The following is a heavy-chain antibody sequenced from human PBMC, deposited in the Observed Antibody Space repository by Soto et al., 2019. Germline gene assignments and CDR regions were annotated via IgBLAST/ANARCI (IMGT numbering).Heavy chain of an antibody. CDR2: ISSSSSYA. V-gene: IGHV3-11*06. J-gene: IGHJ4*02. D-gene: IGHD6-19*01. CDR1: GFTFSDYY. Sequence: QVQLVESGGGLVKPGGSLRLSCAASGFTFSDYYMSWIRQAPGKGLEWVSYISSSSSYANYADSVKGRFTISRDNAKNSLYLQMNSLRAEDTAVYYCATERPVAGTGELGWGQGTLVTVSS. CDR3: ATERPVAGTGELG.